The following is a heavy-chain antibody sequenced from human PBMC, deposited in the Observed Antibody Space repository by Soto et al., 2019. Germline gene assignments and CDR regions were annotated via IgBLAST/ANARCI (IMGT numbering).Heavy chain of an antibody. V-gene: IGHV1-8*01. CDR1: GNTFTGYE. CDR2: MNPNSGNT. CDR3: VRGIAPDL. J-gene: IGHJ4*02. Sequence: QVHLVQSGAEVKKPGASVKVSCKASGNTFTGYEINWVRQATGQGLEWMGSMNPNSGNTDYAQKFQGIVTMTRTTSISTAYMELSRLRSEDTAVYFCVRGIAPDLWGQGTLVIVSS. D-gene: IGHD3-22*01.